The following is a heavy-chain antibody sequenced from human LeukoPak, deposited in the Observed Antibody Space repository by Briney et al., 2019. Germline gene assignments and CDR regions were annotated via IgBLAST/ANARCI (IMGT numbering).Heavy chain of an antibody. V-gene: IGHV4-34*01. CDR2: INHSGTT. CDR1: GESFTDYY. Sequence: SETLSLTCAVYGESFTDYYWSWIRQSPGKGVEWMGEINHSGTTNYNPSLKSRVTMSVDTSQNQFSLKLSPATAADTATYYCARIRSGVVMNFYDYYMDVWGEGSTVSVSS. CDR3: ARIRSGVVMNFYDYYMDV. D-gene: IGHD3-10*01. J-gene: IGHJ6*03.